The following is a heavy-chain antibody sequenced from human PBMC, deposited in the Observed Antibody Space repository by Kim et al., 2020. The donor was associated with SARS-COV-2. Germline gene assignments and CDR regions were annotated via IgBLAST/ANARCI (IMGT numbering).Heavy chain of an antibody. V-gene: IGHV3-30*18. Sequence: GGSLRLSCAASGFTFSSYGMHWVRQAPGKGLEWVAVISYDGSNKYYADSVKGRFTISRDNSKNTLYLQMNSLRAEDTAVYYCAKGLLWFGELLGPNWFDPWGQGTLVTVSS. CDR2: ISYDGSNK. CDR1: GFTFSSYG. D-gene: IGHD3-10*01. CDR3: AKGLLWFGELLGPNWFDP. J-gene: IGHJ5*02.